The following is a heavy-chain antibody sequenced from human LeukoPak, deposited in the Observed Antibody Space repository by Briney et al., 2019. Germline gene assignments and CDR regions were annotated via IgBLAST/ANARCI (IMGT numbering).Heavy chain of an antibody. D-gene: IGHD5-12*01. Sequence: GESLKISCKGSGYSFTSYWIGWVRQMPGKGLEWMGIIYPGDSDTRYSPSFQGQVTISADKSISTAYLQWSSLKASDTAMYYCARQSSPQSGYDSSADYWGQGTLVTVSS. CDR3: ARQSSPQSGYDSSADY. J-gene: IGHJ4*02. CDR2: IYPGDSDT. CDR1: GYSFTSYW. V-gene: IGHV5-51*01.